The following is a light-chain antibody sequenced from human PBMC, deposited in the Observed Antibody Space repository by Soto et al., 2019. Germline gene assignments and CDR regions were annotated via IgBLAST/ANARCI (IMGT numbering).Light chain of an antibody. Sequence: DIVMTQSPDSLAVSLGERTTINCKSSQSVLYSSNNKNYLAWYQQKPGQPPKLLIYWASSWESGVPDRFSGSGSETDFTLTISSLQAEDVAVYYCQQYYSTPLTFGGGTKVEIK. J-gene: IGKJ4*01. CDR3: QQYYSTPLT. CDR1: QSVLYSSNNKNY. V-gene: IGKV4-1*01. CDR2: WAS.